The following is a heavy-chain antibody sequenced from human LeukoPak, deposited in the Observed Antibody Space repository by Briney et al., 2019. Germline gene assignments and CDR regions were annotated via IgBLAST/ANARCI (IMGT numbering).Heavy chain of an antibody. J-gene: IGHJ3*02. D-gene: IGHD1-7*01. CDR3: ARLITGTTTAFDI. CDR2: VYTSGST. V-gene: IGHV4-4*07. Sequence: KPSETLSLTCSVSGGSISGYYWTWIRQPAGKGLEWIGRVYTSGSTHYNPSLKTRLTMSVGTSKNQFSLKLSSVTAADTAVYYCARLITGTTTAFDIWGQGTMVTVSS. CDR1: GGSISGYY.